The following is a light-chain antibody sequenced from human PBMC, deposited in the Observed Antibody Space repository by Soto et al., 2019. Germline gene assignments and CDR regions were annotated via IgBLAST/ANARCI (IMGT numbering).Light chain of an antibody. J-gene: IGLJ3*02. V-gene: IGLV1-36*01. CDR1: TSNIGNNA. CDR2: YDD. CDR3: PTWEGPLNGVV. Sequence: QSVLTQSPSVSGAPRQRVTITCSGSTSNIGNNAVSWYQQLPGEAPKLLLYYDDLLSSGVSDRFSASKSGTSASLAISGLLSEDEVDYYWPTWEGPLNGVVFGEGTNLPAL.